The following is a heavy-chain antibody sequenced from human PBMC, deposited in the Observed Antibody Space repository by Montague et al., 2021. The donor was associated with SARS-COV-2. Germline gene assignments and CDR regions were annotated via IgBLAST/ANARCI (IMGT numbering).Heavy chain of an antibody. CDR1: GFSLSDVGVG. D-gene: IGHD2-21*01. V-gene: IGHV2-5*02. CDR2: IYWDNDR. Sequence: PALVKPTQTLTLTCTFSGFSLSDVGVGVGWIRQPPGKALEWLAFIYWDNDRRYTPSLTSRLTVSKDASKNQVVLTLANVDPVDTATYYCAHRLRTLHGSYSHNWFGSWGQGTLVTVSS. CDR3: AHRLRTLHGSYSHNWFGS. J-gene: IGHJ5*01.